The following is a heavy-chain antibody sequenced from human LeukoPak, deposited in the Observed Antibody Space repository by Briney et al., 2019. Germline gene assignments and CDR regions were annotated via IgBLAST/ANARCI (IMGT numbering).Heavy chain of an antibody. D-gene: IGHD2-2*01. CDR1: GYTFTSYA. CDR3: ARDGGSCSSTSCYAAFDI. CDR2: INAGSGNT. V-gene: IGHV1-3*01. J-gene: IGHJ3*02. Sequence: ASVKLSCKASGYTFTSYAMHWVRQAPGQRLEWMGWINAGSGNTRYSQKFQGRVTITRDTSASTAYMELRSLRSQDTAVYYCARDGGSCSSTSCYAAFDIWGQGTMVTVSS.